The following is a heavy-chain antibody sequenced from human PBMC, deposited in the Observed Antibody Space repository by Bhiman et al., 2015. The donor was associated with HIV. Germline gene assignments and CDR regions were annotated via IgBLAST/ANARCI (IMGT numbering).Heavy chain of an antibody. D-gene: IGHD6-6*01. CDR1: GFPFSTFW. CDR3: ARAGSSLLGYFDY. V-gene: IGHV3-66*01. CDR2: IYSGSST. J-gene: IGHJ4*02. Sequence: EVHLVESGGGLVQPGGSLRLSCAASGFPFSTFWMTWVRQAPGKGLEWVSVIYSGSSTYYADSVKGRFTISRDNSKNTLFLHMNSLRAEDTAVYHCARAGSSLLGYFDYWGPGTLVTVSS.